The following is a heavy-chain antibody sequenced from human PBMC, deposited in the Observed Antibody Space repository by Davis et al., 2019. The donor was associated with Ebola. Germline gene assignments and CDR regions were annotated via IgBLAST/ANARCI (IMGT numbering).Heavy chain of an antibody. CDR1: GYTFTSYG. D-gene: IGHD2-15*01. J-gene: IGHJ4*02. V-gene: IGHV1-18*01. CDR3: ARDLRQGYCSGGSCYSGRSYFDY. Sequence: ASVKVSCRASGYTFTSYGISWVRQAPGQGLEWMGWISAYNGNTNYAQKLQGRVTMTTDTSTSTAYMELRSLRSDDTAVYYCARDLRQGYCSGGSCYSGRSYFDYWGQGTLVTVSS. CDR2: ISAYNGNT.